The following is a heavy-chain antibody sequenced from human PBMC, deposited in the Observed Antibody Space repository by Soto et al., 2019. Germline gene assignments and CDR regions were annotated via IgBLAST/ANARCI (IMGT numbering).Heavy chain of an antibody. V-gene: IGHV1-69*13. CDR2: IIPIFGTA. CDR1: GGTFSSYA. CDR3: ARAQAVAGPGYFDY. Sequence: GASVKVSCKASGGTFSSYAISWVRQAPGQGLEWMGGIIPIFGTANYAQKFQGRVTITADESTSTAYMELSSLRSEDTAVYYCARAQAVAGPGYFDYCRQRTLVIVSS. D-gene: IGHD6-19*01. J-gene: IGHJ4*02.